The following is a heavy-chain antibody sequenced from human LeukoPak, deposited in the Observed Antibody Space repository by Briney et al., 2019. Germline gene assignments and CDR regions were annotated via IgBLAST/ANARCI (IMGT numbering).Heavy chain of an antibody. V-gene: IGHV3-66*02. CDR2: IYSGGST. J-gene: IGHJ5*02. D-gene: IGHD3-3*01. CDR1: GFTVSSNY. Sequence: GGSLRLSCAASGFTVSSNYMSWVCQAPGKGLEWVSVIYSGGSTYYADSVKGRFTISRDNSKNTLYLQMNSLRAEDTAVYYCARGGAIFGVVTRFDPWGQGTLVTVSS. CDR3: ARGGAIFGVVTRFDP.